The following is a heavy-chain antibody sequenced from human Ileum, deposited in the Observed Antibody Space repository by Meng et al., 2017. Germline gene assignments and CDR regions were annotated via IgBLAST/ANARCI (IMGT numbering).Heavy chain of an antibody. J-gene: IGHJ5*02. CDR2: IFYSGST. D-gene: IGHD3/OR15-3a*01. V-gene: IGHV4-31*02. CDR1: GGSISSGGYY. CDR3: ARVRRGLGLRFDP. Sequence: LPQWGAGLFEPSGTLALPCTCSGGSISSGGYYWGWIRQPPGKGLEWIGYIFYSGSTYYNSSLKSRINISVDTSKNQFSLKVSSVTAADTAVYYCARVRRGLGLRFDPWGQGTLVTVSS.